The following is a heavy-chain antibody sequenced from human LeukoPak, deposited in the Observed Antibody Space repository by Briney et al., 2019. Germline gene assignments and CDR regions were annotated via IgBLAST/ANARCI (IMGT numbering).Heavy chain of an antibody. CDR3: AKGLYSSGWQD. CDR1: GYTFGTYG. CDR2: ISGSGANT. Sequence: PGGSLRLSCAASGYTFGTYGMTWARQAPGKGLEWVSSISGSGANTYYADSVKGRFTISRDNSKNTLYLQVNSLRAEDTAVYYCAKGLYSSGWQDWGQGTLVTVSS. J-gene: IGHJ4*02. D-gene: IGHD6-19*01. V-gene: IGHV3-23*01.